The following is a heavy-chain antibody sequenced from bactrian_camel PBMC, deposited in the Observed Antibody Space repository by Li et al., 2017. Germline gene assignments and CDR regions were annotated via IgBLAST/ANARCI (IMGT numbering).Heavy chain of an antibody. D-gene: IGHD3*01. CDR2: IYTGSGNT. Sequence: HVQLVESGGGSVQAGGSLRLSCAASKFSNDCMAWFRQAPGKEREGVARIYTGSGNTYYADSVKGRFTISHDNANDTVYLQMNSLKPEDTAMYYCAADYSQCYYDLRVWEYQYLGQGTQVTVS. CDR1: KFSNDC. V-gene: IGHV3S63*01. J-gene: IGHJ4*01. CDR3: AADYSQCYYDLRVWEYQY.